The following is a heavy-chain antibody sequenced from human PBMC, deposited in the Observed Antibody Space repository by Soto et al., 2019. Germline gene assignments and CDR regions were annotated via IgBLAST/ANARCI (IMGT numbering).Heavy chain of an antibody. D-gene: IGHD3-10*01. CDR3: ARVLRPGRSFDY. CDR2: IIPIFGTA. J-gene: IGHJ4*02. Sequence: VQLVQSGAEVRKPGSSVKVSCKASGGSFSSYPFTWVRQAPGQGLEWMGGIIPIFGTANYAQRFQGRVTFTADASTSTAYMDLSSLRSEDTAVYYCARVLRPGRSFDYWGQGTLVTVSS. CDR1: GGSFSSYP. V-gene: IGHV1-69*01.